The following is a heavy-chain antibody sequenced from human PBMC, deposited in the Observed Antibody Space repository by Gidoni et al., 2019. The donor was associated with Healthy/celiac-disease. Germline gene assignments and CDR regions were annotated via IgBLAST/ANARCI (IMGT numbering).Heavy chain of an antibody. CDR1: GGSISSYY. CDR3: AREVTDYVWGESPHYWYFDL. Sequence: QVQLQESGPGLVKPSETLSLTCTVSGGSISSYYWSWIRQPAGKGLEWIGRIYTSGSTNYNPSLKSRVTMSVDTSKNQFSLKLSSVTAADTAVYYCAREVTDYVWGESPHYWYFDLWGRGTLVTVSS. CDR2: IYTSGST. D-gene: IGHD3-16*01. V-gene: IGHV4-4*07. J-gene: IGHJ2*01.